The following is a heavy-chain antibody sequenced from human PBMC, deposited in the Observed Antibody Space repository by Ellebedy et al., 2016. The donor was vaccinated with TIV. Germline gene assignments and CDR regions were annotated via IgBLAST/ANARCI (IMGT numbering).Heavy chain of an antibody. CDR2: ISHTGSRT. D-gene: IGHD6-19*01. CDR1: GFTFSSYA. Sequence: PGGSLRLSCAASGFTFSSYAMSWVRQAPGKGLEWVSTISHTGSRTYYADSVEGRFTISRDNSKKTLYLQMNSLRAEDTAVYYCARDSRPSAVAGRSGLPRGAFDIWGQGKMVTVSS. V-gene: IGHV3-23*01. J-gene: IGHJ3*02. CDR3: ARDSRPSAVAGRSGLPRGAFDI.